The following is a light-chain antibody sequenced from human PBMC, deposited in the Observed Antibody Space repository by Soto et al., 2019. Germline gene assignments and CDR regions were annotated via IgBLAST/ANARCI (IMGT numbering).Light chain of an antibody. CDR3: QQYDISPRT. V-gene: IGKV3-20*01. J-gene: IGKJ1*01. Sequence: TQSPSTLSASVGDGVTFTCRASQRVSSGYVAWYQQKPGQAPRLLIYGASNRAAGIPNRFSASGSGTDFTLTISRLEPEDFAVYYCQQYDISPRTFGQGTKVDIK. CDR1: QRVSSGY. CDR2: GAS.